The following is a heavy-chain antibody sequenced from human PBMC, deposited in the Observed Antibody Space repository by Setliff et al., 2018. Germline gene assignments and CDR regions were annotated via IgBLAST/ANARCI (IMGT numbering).Heavy chain of an antibody. Sequence: SETLSLTCAVSGYSISSGYYWGWIRQPPGKGLEWIGSIYHSGSTYYNPSLKSRVTISVDTSKNQFSLKLNSVTAADMAVYYCARHTISIVDVWGKGTTVTVSS. D-gene: IGHD3-9*01. CDR3: ARHTISIVDV. J-gene: IGHJ6*04. CDR1: GYSISSGYY. V-gene: IGHV4-38-2*01. CDR2: IYHSGST.